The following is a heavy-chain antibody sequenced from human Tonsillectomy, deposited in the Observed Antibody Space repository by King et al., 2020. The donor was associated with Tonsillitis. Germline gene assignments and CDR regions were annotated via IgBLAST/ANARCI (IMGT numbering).Heavy chain of an antibody. Sequence: VQLVESGGGVVQPGGSLRHSCAASGFTFSSYGMHWVRQAPGKGLEWVAFIRFDGNNKYYADSVKGRFTISRDNSKNTLYLQMNSLRAEDTAVYYCAKDWSPFVGRGATPADWGQGTLVTVSS. CDR2: IRFDGNNK. CDR3: AKDWSPFVGRGATPAD. CDR1: GFTFSSYG. D-gene: IGHD1-26*01. J-gene: IGHJ4*02. V-gene: IGHV3-30*02.